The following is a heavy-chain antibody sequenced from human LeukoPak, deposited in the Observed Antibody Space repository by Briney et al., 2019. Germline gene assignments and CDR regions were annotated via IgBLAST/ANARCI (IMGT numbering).Heavy chain of an antibody. J-gene: IGHJ4*02. V-gene: IGHV4-34*01. CDR3: ARSGGDFWSGYFLDY. Sequence: SETLSLTCAVYGGSFSGYYWSWIRQPPGKGLEWIGEINHSGSTNYNPSLKSRVTISVDTSKNQSSLKLSSVTAADTAVYYCARSGGDFWSGYFLDYWGQGTLVTVSS. D-gene: IGHD3-3*01. CDR2: INHSGST. CDR1: GGSFSGYY.